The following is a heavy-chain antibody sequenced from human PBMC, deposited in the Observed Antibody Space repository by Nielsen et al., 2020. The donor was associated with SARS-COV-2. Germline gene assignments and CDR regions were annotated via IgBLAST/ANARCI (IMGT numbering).Heavy chain of an antibody. D-gene: IGHD7-27*01. V-gene: IGHV4-4*02. CDR2: IYHSGST. Sequence: SETLSLTCAVSGGSISSSNWWSWVRQPPGKGLEWIGEIYHSGSTNYNPFLKSRVTISVDTSKNQFSLKLSSVTAADTAVYYCARDLGPENWFDPWGQGTLVTVSS. J-gene: IGHJ5*02. CDR3: ARDLGPENWFDP. CDR1: GGSISSSNW.